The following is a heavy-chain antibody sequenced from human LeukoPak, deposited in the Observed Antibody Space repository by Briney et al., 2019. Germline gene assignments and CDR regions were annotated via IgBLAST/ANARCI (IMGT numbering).Heavy chain of an antibody. CDR2: INWNGGST. J-gene: IGHJ3*02. Sequence: GSLRISCAASGFTFDDYGMSWVRQAPGKGLEWVSGINWNGGSTGYADSVKGRFTISRDNAKNSLYLQMNSLRAEDTALYYCARAVLRYYDSSGIDAFDIWGQGTMVTVSS. CDR3: ARAVLRYYDSSGIDAFDI. V-gene: IGHV3-20*04. CDR1: GFTFDDYG. D-gene: IGHD3-22*01.